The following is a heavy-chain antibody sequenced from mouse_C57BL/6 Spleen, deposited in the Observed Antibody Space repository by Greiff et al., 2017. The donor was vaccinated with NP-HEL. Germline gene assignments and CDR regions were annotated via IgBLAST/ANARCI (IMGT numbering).Heavy chain of an antibody. CDR2: ISDGGSYT. V-gene: IGHV5-4*01. D-gene: IGHD4-1*01. J-gene: IGHJ3*01. CDR1: GFTFSSYA. Sequence: EVHLVESGGGLVKPGGSLKLSCAASGFTFSSYAMSWVRQTPEKRLEWVATISDGGSYTYYPDNVKGRFTISRDNAKNNLYLQMSHLKSEDTAMYYCARGNWDLAYWGQGTLVTVSA. CDR3: ARGNWDLAY.